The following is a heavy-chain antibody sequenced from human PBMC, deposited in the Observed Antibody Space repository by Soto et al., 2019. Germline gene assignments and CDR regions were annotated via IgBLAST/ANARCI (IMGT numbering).Heavy chain of an antibody. Sequence: QVQLVESGGGLVKPGGSLRLSCAASGLTLSDYYMTWIRQAPGKGLEWVSDISFSSSYTNYGDSVKGRFTISRDNDKNSLYLQMNSLRAEDTAVYYCARDGYGFGKGYYLDHWGQGTLVTVSS. J-gene: IGHJ4*02. CDR1: GLTLSDYY. CDR3: ARDGYGFGKGYYLDH. V-gene: IGHV3-11*06. CDR2: ISFSSSYT. D-gene: IGHD5-18*01.